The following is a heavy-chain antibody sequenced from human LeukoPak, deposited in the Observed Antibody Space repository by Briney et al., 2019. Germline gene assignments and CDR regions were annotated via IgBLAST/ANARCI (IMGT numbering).Heavy chain of an antibody. V-gene: IGHV3-30*02. J-gene: IGHJ4*02. Sequence: PGGSLRLSCAASGFTFSSYDMHWVRQAPGKGLEWVAFIRYDGSNKYYADSVKGRFTISRDNSKNTLYLQMNSLRAEDTAVYYCAKGGVVVPAAIPRYWGQGTLVTVSS. CDR3: AKGGVVVPAAIPRY. D-gene: IGHD2-2*01. CDR2: IRYDGSNK. CDR1: GFTFSSYD.